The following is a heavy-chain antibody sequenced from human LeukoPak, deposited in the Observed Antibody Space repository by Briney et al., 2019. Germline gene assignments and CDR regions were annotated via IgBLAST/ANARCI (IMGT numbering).Heavy chain of an antibody. D-gene: IGHD3-10*01. CDR3: AKDRRALLWFGESPSNWLDP. Sequence: GGSLRLSCAASGFTFDDYAMHWVRQAPGKGLEWVSGISWNSGSIGYADSVKGRFTISRDNAKNSLYLQMNSLRAEDTAVYYCAKDRRALLWFGESPSNWLDPWGQGTLVTVSS. CDR1: GFTFDDYA. J-gene: IGHJ5*02. V-gene: IGHV3-9*01. CDR2: ISWNSGSI.